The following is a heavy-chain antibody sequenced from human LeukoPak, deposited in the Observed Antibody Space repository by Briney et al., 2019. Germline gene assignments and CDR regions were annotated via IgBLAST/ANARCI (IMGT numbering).Heavy chain of an antibody. CDR3: ARSVSSTSFYYYYYGMDV. V-gene: IGHV4-59*01. Sequence: SETLSLTCAVYGGSFSSYYWSWIRQPPGKGLEWIGYIYYSGSTNYNPSLKSRVTISVDTSKNQFSLKLSSVTAADTAVYYCARSVSSTSFYYYYYGMDVWGQGTTVTVSS. CDR2: IYYSGST. CDR1: GGSFSSYY. J-gene: IGHJ6*02. D-gene: IGHD2-2*01.